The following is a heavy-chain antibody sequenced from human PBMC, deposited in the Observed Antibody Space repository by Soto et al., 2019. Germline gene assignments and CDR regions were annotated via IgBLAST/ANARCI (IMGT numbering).Heavy chain of an antibody. CDR2: IRNKANSYTT. Sequence: EVQLVESGGGLVQPGGSLRLSCAASGFIFSDHYMDWVRQAPGKGLEWVGRIRNKANSYTTLYAASVKGRFTISRDDSENSLYLQMNSLKTEDTAEYYCARGIPGGDWRNLDYWGQGTLVTVSS. CDR3: ARGIPGGDWRNLDY. V-gene: IGHV3-72*01. J-gene: IGHJ4*02. CDR1: GFIFSDHY. D-gene: IGHD2-21*02.